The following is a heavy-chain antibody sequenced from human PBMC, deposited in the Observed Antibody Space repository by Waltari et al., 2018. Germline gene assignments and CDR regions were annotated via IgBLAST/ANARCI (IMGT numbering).Heavy chain of an antibody. J-gene: IGHJ6*03. Sequence: QVQLQESGPGLVKPSEPLSLTCTVSGGSISSYYWSWIRQPPGKGLEWIGYIYYSGSTNYNPSLKSRVTISVDTSKNQFSLKLSSVTAADTAVYYCARRLPYYYYMDVWGKGTTVTVSS. CDR2: IYYSGST. CDR1: GGSISSYY. CDR3: ARRLPYYYYMDV. V-gene: IGHV4-59*01.